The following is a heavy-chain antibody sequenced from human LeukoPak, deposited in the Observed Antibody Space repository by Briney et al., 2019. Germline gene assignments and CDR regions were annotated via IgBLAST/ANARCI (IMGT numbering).Heavy chain of an antibody. CDR1: GYTFTGYY. V-gene: IGHV1-3*01. CDR3: ARGGLDDAFDI. D-gene: IGHD5-12*01. J-gene: IGHJ3*02. CDR2: INAGNGNT. Sequence: GASVKVSCKASGYTFTGYYMHWVRQAPGQRREWMGWINAGNGNTKYSQKFQGRVTITRDTSASTAYMELSSLRSEDTAVYYCARGGLDDAFDIWGQGTMVTVSS.